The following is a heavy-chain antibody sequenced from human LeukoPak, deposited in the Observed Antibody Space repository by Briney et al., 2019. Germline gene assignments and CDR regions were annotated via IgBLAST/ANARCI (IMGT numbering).Heavy chain of an antibody. V-gene: IGHV1-69*06. J-gene: IGHJ4*02. Sequence: SVKVPCKASGGTFSSYAISWVRQAPGQGLEWMGGIIPIFGTANYAQKFQGRVTITADKSTSTAYMELSSLRSEDTAVYYCASSIAARRSKIIFDYWGQGTLVTVSS. D-gene: IGHD6-6*01. CDR2: IIPIFGTA. CDR1: GGTFSSYA. CDR3: ASSIAARRSKIIFDY.